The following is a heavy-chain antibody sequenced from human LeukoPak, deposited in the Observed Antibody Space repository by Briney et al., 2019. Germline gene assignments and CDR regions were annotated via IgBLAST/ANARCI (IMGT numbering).Heavy chain of an antibody. Sequence: GGSLRLSCAASGFTFSNYWMSWVRQAPGKGLEWVANIKHDGSEKHYVDSVKGRFTISRDNAKNSLSLQMNSLRAEDTAVYYCARTPRYCSSTGCFYFDYWGQGTLVTLSS. CDR2: IKHDGSEK. D-gene: IGHD2-2*01. CDR3: ARTPRYCSSTGCFYFDY. CDR1: GFTFSNYW. V-gene: IGHV3-7*01. J-gene: IGHJ4*02.